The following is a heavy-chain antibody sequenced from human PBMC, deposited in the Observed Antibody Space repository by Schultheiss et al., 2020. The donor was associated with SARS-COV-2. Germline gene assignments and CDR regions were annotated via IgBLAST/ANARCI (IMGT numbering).Heavy chain of an antibody. Sequence: SQTLSLTCAVYGGSFSGYYWSWIRQPPGKGLEWIGYIYYSGSTNYNPSLKSRVTISVDTSKNQFSLKLSSVTAADTAVYYCARDEPNYDYVWGSYRVGGTPNWFDPWGQGTLVTVSS. CDR1: GGSFSGYY. J-gene: IGHJ5*02. CDR2: IYYSGST. CDR3: ARDEPNYDYVWGSYRVGGTPNWFDP. D-gene: IGHD3-16*02. V-gene: IGHV4-59*01.